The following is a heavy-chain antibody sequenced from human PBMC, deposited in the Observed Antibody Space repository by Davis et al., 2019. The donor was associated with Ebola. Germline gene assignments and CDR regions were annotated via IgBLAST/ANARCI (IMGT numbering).Heavy chain of an antibody. V-gene: IGHV3-23*01. CDR2: ISVSGGTT. J-gene: IGHJ4*02. CDR1: GFTFSNAW. Sequence: GGSLRLSCAASGFTFSNAWMSWVRQAPGKGLEWVSVISVSGGTTYYADSVKGRFTISRDNSKNTLYLQMNSLRAEDTAVYYCARGGHCSSTSCSFDYWGQGTLVTVSS. D-gene: IGHD2-2*01. CDR3: ARGGHCSSTSCSFDY.